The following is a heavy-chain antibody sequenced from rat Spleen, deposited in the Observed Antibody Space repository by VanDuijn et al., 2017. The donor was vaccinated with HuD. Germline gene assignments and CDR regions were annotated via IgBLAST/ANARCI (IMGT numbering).Heavy chain of an antibody. CDR3: ARPANYGGGYYFDY. D-gene: IGHD1-11*01. V-gene: IGHV3-1*01. J-gene: IGHJ2*01. Sequence: EVFLQESGPGLVRPSQSLSLTCSVTGSSTTTNYWGWIRKFPGNKMEWIGHINYSGSTSYNPSLKSRISISRDTSKNQFFLQLNSVTTEDTATYYCARPANYGGGYYFDYWGQGFMVTVSS. CDR1: GSSTTTNY. CDR2: INYSGST.